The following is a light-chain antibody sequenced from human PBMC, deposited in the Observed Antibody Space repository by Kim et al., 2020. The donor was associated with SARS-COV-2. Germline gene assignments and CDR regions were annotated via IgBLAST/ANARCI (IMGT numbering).Light chain of an antibody. CDR2: DVS. J-gene: IGLJ2*01. CDR1: SSDVGGYNY. Sequence: GQSITISCTGTSSDVGGYNYVSWDQQHPGKAPKLMIYDVSNRPSGVSNRFSGSKSGNTASLTISGLQAEDEADYYCSSYTSSSIVVFGGGTKLTVL. CDR3: SSYTSSSIVV. V-gene: IGLV2-14*03.